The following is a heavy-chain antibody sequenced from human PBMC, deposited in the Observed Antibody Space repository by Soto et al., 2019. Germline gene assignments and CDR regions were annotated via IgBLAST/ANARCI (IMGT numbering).Heavy chain of an antibody. CDR1: GYTFTGYY. Sequence: QVQLVQSGAEVKKPGASVKVSCKASGYTFTGYYMHWVRQAPGQGLEWMGWINPNSGGTNYAQKFQGRVTMTRDTSISTAYMELRRLRSDDTAVYYCARGIRYYYDSYEFRYFDYWGQGTLVTVSS. V-gene: IGHV1-2*02. CDR3: ARGIRYYYDSYEFRYFDY. CDR2: INPNSGGT. D-gene: IGHD3-22*01. J-gene: IGHJ4*02.